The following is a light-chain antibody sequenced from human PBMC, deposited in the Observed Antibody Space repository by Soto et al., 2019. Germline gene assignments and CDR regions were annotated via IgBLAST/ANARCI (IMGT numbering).Light chain of an antibody. CDR2: GAS. V-gene: IGKV3-20*01. J-gene: IGKJ1*01. CDR3: QHYGSSWT. Sequence: EIVLTQSPATLSLSPGERATLSCRASQSVSSNLAWYQQKPGQAPRLLIYGASSRATGIPDRFSGSGSGTDFTLTISRLEPEDFAVYYCQHYGSSWTFGQGTKVDIK. CDR1: QSVSSN.